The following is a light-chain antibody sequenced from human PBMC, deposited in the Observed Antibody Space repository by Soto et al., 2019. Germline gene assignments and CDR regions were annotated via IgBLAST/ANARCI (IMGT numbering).Light chain of an antibody. CDR3: QQYGRSPGT. Sequence: EIVLTQSPGTLSLSPGERATLYCRASQSVSSSYLAWYQQKPGQAPRLLIYGASSRATGIPDRFSGSGSGTDFTLTISRLEPEDFAMYYCQQYGRSPGTFGQGTKGDIK. CDR2: GAS. J-gene: IGKJ1*01. V-gene: IGKV3-20*01. CDR1: QSVSSSY.